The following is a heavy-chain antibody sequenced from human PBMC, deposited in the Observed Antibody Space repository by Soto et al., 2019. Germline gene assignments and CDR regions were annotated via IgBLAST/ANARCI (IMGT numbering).Heavy chain of an antibody. J-gene: IGHJ6*02. CDR2: MNPNCGNT. Sequence: GASVKVSWKASGYTFTSYDINWVRQATGQGLEWMGWMNPNCGNTGYAQKYQGRVNMTRNTSISTAYMELSSLRSEDTGVYYCARGQGLVRWGGYYYGMDVWGQGTTVTVSS. CDR3: ARGQGLVRWGGYYYGMDV. CDR1: GYTFTSYD. D-gene: IGHD1-1*01. V-gene: IGHV1-8*01.